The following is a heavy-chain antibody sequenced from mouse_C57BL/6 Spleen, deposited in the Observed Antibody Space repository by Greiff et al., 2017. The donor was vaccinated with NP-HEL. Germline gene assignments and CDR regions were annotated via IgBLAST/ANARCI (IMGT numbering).Heavy chain of an antibody. Sequence: EVKLVESGGGLVKPGGSLKLSCAASGFTFSDYGMHWVRQAPEKGLEWVAYISSGSSTIYYADTVKGRFTISRDNAKNTLFLQMTSLRSEDTAMYYCARGGITTVVAPDYWGQGTTLTVSS. V-gene: IGHV5-17*01. J-gene: IGHJ2*01. CDR1: GFTFSDYG. D-gene: IGHD1-1*01. CDR2: ISSGSSTI. CDR3: ARGGITTVVAPDY.